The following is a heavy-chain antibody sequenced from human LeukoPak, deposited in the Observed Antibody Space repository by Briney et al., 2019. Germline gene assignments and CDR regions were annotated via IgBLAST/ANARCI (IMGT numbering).Heavy chain of an antibody. D-gene: IGHD1-26*01. Sequence: ASVKVSCKASGYTFTGYYMHWVRQAPGQGLEWMGWINPNSGGTNYAQKFQGRVTMTRDTSISTAYMELSRLRSDDTAVYYCARAPHRGNGMDVWGQGTTVTVSS. J-gene: IGHJ6*02. V-gene: IGHV1-2*02. CDR1: GYTFTGYY. CDR2: INPNSGGT. CDR3: ARAPHRGNGMDV.